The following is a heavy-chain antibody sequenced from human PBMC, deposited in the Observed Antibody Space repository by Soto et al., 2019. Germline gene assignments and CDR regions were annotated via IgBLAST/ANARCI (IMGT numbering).Heavy chain of an antibody. CDR3: ARLRVLLIAVAGRQDGWGMDV. V-gene: IGHV5-51*01. CDR2: IYPGVSDT. J-gene: IGHJ6*02. CDR1: GYSFTRYW. D-gene: IGHD6-13*01. Sequence: GESLKISCKGSGYSFTRYWIGWVRPMPGKGLAWMGIIYPGVSDTRYSPSFQGQVTISADKSISTAYLQWSSLKASDTAMYYRARLRVLLIAVAGRQDGWGMDVWGQGTTVTASS.